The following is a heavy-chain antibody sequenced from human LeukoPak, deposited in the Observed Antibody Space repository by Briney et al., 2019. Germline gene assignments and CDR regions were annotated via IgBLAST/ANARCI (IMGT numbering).Heavy chain of an antibody. Sequence: GGSLRLSCAASGFTVSSNYMNWVRQAPGRGLGWVSVIYSAGSTYYVDSVKGRFTISRDTSKNTLYLLMSSLRAEDTAVYFCARSKPPAVKDYYGLDVWGQGTTVTVSS. CDR1: GFTVSSNY. CDR2: IYSAGST. CDR3: ARSKPPAVKDYYGLDV. D-gene: IGHD6-13*01. J-gene: IGHJ6*02. V-gene: IGHV3-66*01.